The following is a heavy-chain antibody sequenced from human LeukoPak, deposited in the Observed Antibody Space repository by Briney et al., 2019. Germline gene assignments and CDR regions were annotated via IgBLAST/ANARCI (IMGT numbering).Heavy chain of an antibody. CDR3: ATVLYTIFGVVKNWFDP. CDR1: GYTLTELS. V-gene: IGHV1-24*01. CDR2: FEPEDGET. J-gene: IGHJ5*02. Sequence: ASVKVSCKVSGYTLTELSMHWVRQAPGKGLEWMGGFEPEDGETIYAQKFQGRVTMTEDTSTDTAYMELSSLRSEDTAVYYCATVLYTIFGVVKNWFDPWGQGTLVTVSS. D-gene: IGHD3-3*01.